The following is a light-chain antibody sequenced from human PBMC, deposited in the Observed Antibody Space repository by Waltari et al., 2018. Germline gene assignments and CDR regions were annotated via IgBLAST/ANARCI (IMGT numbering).Light chain of an antibody. CDR1: QGVSTY. J-gene: IGKJ1*01. V-gene: IGKV1-8*01. CDR2: AAS. CDR3: QQYHDYPWT. Sequence: AIRMTQSPSSLSASIGARVTISCRASQGVSTYLAWYQKKPGKAPSLLIHAASTLQSGVPSRFSGSGTGTDFTLTITCLQSEDFATYYCQQYHDYPWTFGQGTKVEI.